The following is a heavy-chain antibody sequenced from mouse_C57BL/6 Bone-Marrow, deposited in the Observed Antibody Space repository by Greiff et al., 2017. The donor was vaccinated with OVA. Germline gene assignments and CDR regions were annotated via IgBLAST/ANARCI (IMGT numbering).Heavy chain of an antibody. D-gene: IGHD2-1*01. CDR3: GGDYGNFLYWYFDV. Sequence: EVQLQQSGPVLVKPGASVKMSCKASGYTFTDYYMNWVKQSHGKSLEWIGVINPYNGGTSYNQKFKGKATLTVDKSSSTAYMELNSLTSEDSAVYYCGGDYGNFLYWYFDVWGTGTTVTVSS. V-gene: IGHV1-19*01. J-gene: IGHJ1*03. CDR2: INPYNGGT. CDR1: GYTFTDYY.